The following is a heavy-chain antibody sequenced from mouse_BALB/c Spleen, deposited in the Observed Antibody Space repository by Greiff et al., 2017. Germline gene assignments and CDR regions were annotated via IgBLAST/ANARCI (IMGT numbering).Heavy chain of an antibody. V-gene: IGHV5-12-1*01. Sequence: EVQGVESGGGLVKPGGSLKLSCAASGFAFSSYDMSWVRQTPEKRLEWVAYISSGGGSTYYPDTVKGRFTISRDNAKNTLYLQMSSLKSEDTAMYYCARQSPYYYGSSFDYWGQGTTLTVSS. CDR1: GFAFSSYD. J-gene: IGHJ2*01. CDR2: ISSGGGST. CDR3: ARQSPYYYGSSFDY. D-gene: IGHD1-1*01.